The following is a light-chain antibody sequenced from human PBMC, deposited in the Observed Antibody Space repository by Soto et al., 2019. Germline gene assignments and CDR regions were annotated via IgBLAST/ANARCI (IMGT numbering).Light chain of an antibody. V-gene: IGKV3-15*01. CDR1: QSVSSN. Sequence: EIVMTQSPATLSVSPGERATLSCRASQSVSSNLAWYQQKPGRTPRLLMYGASTRATGIPARFSGSGSGTEFTLTFSSLQSEDFAVYYCQQYNNWRTFGHGTKVDIK. J-gene: IGKJ2*01. CDR2: GAS. CDR3: QQYNNWRT.